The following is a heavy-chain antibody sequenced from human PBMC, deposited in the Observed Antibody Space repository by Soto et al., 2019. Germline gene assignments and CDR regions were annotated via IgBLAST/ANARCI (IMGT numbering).Heavy chain of an antibody. Sequence: SLRLSCAASGFTFSSYGMHWVRQAPGKGLEWVAVISYDGSNKYYADSVKGRFTISRDNSKNTLYLQMNSLRAEDTAVYYCAKEEQPSEGMDVWGQGTTVTVSS. J-gene: IGHJ6*02. CDR2: ISYDGSNK. V-gene: IGHV3-30*18. CDR3: AKEEQPSEGMDV. CDR1: GFTFSSYG. D-gene: IGHD6-13*01.